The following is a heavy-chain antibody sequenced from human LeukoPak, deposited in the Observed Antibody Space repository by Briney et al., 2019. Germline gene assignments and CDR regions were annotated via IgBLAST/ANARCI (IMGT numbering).Heavy chain of an antibody. CDR3: ARDLISEYSRSHSHFDP. Sequence: PSETLSLTCTVSGASIFGQYWSWIRRPPGKGLEWIGYIYCSGSTSCGSTSYNPFLKSRVTISVDKNQLSLRLTSVTAADTAVYYCARDLISEYSRSHSHFDPWGQGTLVTVSS. CDR1: GASIFGQY. CDR2: IYCSGSTSCGST. D-gene: IGHD5-12*01. J-gene: IGHJ5*02. V-gene: IGHV4-4*08.